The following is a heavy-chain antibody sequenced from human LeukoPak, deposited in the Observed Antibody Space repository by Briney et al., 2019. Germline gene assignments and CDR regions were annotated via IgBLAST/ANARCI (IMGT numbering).Heavy chain of an antibody. V-gene: IGHV3-23*01. CDR2: ISVGGGDT. CDR3: ARGLLQYVDWLLPSFDY. D-gene: IGHD3-9*01. J-gene: IGHJ4*02. CDR1: GFIFSSYV. Sequence: GGSLRLSCEASGFIFSSYVMGWVRQAPGKGLEWVSSISVGGGDTFTADSVKGRFTISRDNAKNSLYLQMNSLRAEDTAVYYCARGLLQYVDWLLPSFDYWGQGTLVTVSS.